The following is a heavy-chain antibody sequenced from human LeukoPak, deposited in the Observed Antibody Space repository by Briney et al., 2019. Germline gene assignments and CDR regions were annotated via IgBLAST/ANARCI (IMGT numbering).Heavy chain of an antibody. CDR1: GYTFTGYY. V-gene: IGHV1-69*13. D-gene: IGHD2-21*01. Sequence: GASVKVSCKASGYTFTGYYMHWVRQAPGQGLEWMGGIIPIFGTANYAQKFQGRVTITADESTSTAYMELSSLRSEDTAVYYCARECCGSYYYYMDVWGKGTTVTVSS. CDR2: IIPIFGTA. J-gene: IGHJ6*03. CDR3: ARECCGSYYYYMDV.